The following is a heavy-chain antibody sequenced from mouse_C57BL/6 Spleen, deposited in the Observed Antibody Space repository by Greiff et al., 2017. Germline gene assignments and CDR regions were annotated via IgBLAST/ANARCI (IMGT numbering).Heavy chain of an antibody. V-gene: IGHV1-55*01. CDR3: ARGGYGNSPSYSMDY. J-gene: IGHJ4*01. CDR1: GYTFTSYW. Sequence: QVQLQQPGAELVKPGASVKMSCKASGYTFTSYWITWVKQRPGQGLEWIGDIYPCSGSTNYNEKFKGKATLTVDTSSSTAYMQLSSLTSEDSAVYDCARGGYGNSPSYSMDYGGQGTSVTVSS. CDR2: IYPCSGST. D-gene: IGHD2-10*02.